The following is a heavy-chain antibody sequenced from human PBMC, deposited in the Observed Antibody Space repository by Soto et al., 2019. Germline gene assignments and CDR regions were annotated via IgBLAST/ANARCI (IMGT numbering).Heavy chain of an antibody. J-gene: IGHJ3*02. D-gene: IGHD6-6*01. Sequence: SETLSLTCAVYGGSFSGYYWSWIRQPPGKGLEWIGEINHSGSTNYNPSLKSRVTISVDTSKNQFSLKLSSVTASDTAVYYCARATRNAFDIWGQGTMVTVSS. V-gene: IGHV4-34*01. CDR2: INHSGST. CDR1: GGSFSGYY. CDR3: ARATRNAFDI.